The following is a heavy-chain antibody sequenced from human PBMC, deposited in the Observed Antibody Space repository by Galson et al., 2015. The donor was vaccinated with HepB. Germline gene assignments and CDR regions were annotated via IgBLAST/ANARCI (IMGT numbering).Heavy chain of an antibody. CDR2: ISSSGSTI. D-gene: IGHD3-22*01. CDR3: ARMDADSSGYPAY. V-gene: IGHV3-11*01. CDR1: GFTFSDYY. Sequence: SLRLSCAASGFTFSDYYMSWIRQAPGKGLEWVSYISSSGSTIYYADSVKGRFTISRDNAKNSLYLQMNSLRAEDTAVYYCARMDADSSGYPAYWGQGTLVTVSS. J-gene: IGHJ4*02.